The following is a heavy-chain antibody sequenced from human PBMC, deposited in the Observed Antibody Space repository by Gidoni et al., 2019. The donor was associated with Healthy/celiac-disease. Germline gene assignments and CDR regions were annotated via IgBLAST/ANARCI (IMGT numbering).Heavy chain of an antibody. D-gene: IGHD3-9*01. CDR2: ISGSGGST. V-gene: IGHV3-23*01. CDR3: AKDNYDILTGPFPYFDY. J-gene: IGHJ4*02. Sequence: EVQLLESGGGLVQPGGSLRLSCAASGFTFSSYAMSWVRQAPGKGLEWVSAISGSGGSTYYADSVKGRFTISRDNSKNTLYLQMNSLRAEDTAVYYCAKDNYDILTGPFPYFDYWGQGTLVTVSS. CDR1: GFTFSSYA.